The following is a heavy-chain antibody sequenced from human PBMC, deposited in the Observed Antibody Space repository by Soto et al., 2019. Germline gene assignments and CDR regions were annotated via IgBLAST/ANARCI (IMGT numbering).Heavy chain of an antibody. CDR1: GFTFRTYG. J-gene: IGHJ4*02. CDR3: ARYRGFGEPSDY. V-gene: IGHV3-33*01. D-gene: IGHD3-10*01. CDR2: IWYDGDNK. Sequence: QVQLVESGGGVVQPGRSLRLSCVASGFTFRTYGMHWVRQAPGKGLEWVALIWYDGDNKWYADSVKGRFTISRDNSNNTLHLQMNSLRAEDTAVYYCARYRGFGEPSDYWGQGTLVSVSS.